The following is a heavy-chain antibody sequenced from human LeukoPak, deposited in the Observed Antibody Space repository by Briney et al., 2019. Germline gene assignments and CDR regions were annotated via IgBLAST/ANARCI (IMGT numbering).Heavy chain of an antibody. Sequence: PSETLSLTCTVSGGSISSYYWSWIRQPPGKGLEWIGYIYYSGSTNHNPSLKSRVTISVDTSKNQFSLKLSSVTAADTAVYYCARDSYGSGSYYGWFDPWGQGTLVTVSS. D-gene: IGHD3-10*01. J-gene: IGHJ5*02. V-gene: IGHV4-59*01. CDR2: IYYSGST. CDR1: GGSISSYY. CDR3: ARDSYGSGSYYGWFDP.